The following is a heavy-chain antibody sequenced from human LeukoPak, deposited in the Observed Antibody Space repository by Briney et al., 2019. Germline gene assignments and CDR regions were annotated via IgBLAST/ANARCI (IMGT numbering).Heavy chain of an antibody. CDR3: ARSVQWLPY. Sequence: PGGSLRLSCAASGFTFSNYFMHWVRQAPGKGLVWVSRINSDGSSTNYADSVKGRFTISRDNAKNSLYLQMNSLRAEDTAVYYCARSVQWLPYWGQGTLVTVSS. CDR1: GFTFSNYF. V-gene: IGHV3-74*01. CDR2: INSDGSST. D-gene: IGHD6-19*01. J-gene: IGHJ4*02.